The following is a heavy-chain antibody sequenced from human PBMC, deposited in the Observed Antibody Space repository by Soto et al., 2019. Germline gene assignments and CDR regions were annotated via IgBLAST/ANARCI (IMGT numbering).Heavy chain of an antibody. V-gene: IGHV3-23*01. J-gene: IGHJ1*01. D-gene: IGHD2-2*03. CDR1: GFTFTTYA. CDR2: ISGSGRSA. Sequence: EVQILQSGVGLVQPGESLRLSCAASGFTFTTYAMTWIRQAPGKGLEWVASISGSGRSANYSDSAKARFVLSRDNSKNTVLLEMSSLSVGDSAVYFCAREKGESGYWGQGTLV. CDR3: AREKGESGY.